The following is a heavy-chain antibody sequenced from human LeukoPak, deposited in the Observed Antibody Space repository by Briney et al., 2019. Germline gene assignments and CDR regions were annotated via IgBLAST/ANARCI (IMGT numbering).Heavy chain of an antibody. J-gene: IGHJ6*02. CDR1: GGTFSSYA. D-gene: IGHD3-22*01. CDR3: TRGYYDSSGYLADSNYGMVV. V-gene: IGHV1-69*10. Sequence: ASVKVSCKASGGTFSSYAISWVRQAPGQGLEWMGRIIPILGIANYAQKLQGRVTITADKSTSTAFMVWSRLRSEDTAGYYCTRGYYDSSGYLADSNYGMVVWGQGTTVTVSS. CDR2: IIPILGIA.